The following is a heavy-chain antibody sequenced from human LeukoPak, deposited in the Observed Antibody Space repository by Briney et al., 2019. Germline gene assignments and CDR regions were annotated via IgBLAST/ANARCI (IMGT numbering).Heavy chain of an antibody. D-gene: IGHD6-13*01. CDR2: IWYDGSNI. CDR3: ARARIAAPLLDY. J-gene: IGHJ4*02. CDR1: GFTFSSYG. Sequence: PGGSLRLSCAASGFTFSSYGMHWVRQAPGKGLEWLAVIWYDGSNIYYADPVKGRFTISRDNSKNTLYLQINSLRAEDTAVYYCARARIAAPLLDYWGQGALVTVSS. V-gene: IGHV3-33*01.